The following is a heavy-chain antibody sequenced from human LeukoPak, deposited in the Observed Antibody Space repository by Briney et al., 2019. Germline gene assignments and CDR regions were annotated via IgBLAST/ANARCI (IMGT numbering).Heavy chain of an antibody. V-gene: IGHV3-33*06. D-gene: IGHD4-17*01. CDR2: IWYDGSNK. J-gene: IGHJ3*01. Sequence: PGRSLRLSCAASGFTFSSYGMHWVRQAPGKGLEWVAVIWYDGSNKYYADSVKGRCTISRDNSRNTVYLQMNSLRAEDTALYFCGKDPNGDYVGAFDFWGPGTMVTVSS. CDR3: GKDPNGDYVGAFDF. CDR1: GFTFSSYG.